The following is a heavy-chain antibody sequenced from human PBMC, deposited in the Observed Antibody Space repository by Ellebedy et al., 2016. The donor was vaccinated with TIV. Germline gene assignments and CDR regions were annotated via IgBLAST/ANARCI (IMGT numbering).Heavy chain of an antibody. Sequence: GGSLRLSCAASGFTFSSYDMHWVRQAPGKGPEWVAIISYDGNNKYYADSVRGRFTISRDNSKNTLYLQMNSLRAEDTAVYYCAKDRDNYGGAPYNGMDVWGQGTTVIVSS. CDR1: GFTFSSYD. D-gene: IGHD5-18*01. J-gene: IGHJ6*02. CDR3: AKDRDNYGGAPYNGMDV. V-gene: IGHV3-30*01. CDR2: ISYDGNNK.